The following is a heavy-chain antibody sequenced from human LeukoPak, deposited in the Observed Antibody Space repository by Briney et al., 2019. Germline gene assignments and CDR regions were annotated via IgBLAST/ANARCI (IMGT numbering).Heavy chain of an antibody. J-gene: IGHJ3*02. CDR3: AGSSHLYSSGWYAGAFDI. Sequence: SETLSLTCTVSGGSISSYYWSWIRQPAGKGLEWIGRIYTSGSTNYNPSLKSRVTMSVDTSKNQFSLKLSSVTAADTAVYYCAGSSHLYSSGWYAGAFDIWGQGTMVTVSS. V-gene: IGHV4-4*07. D-gene: IGHD6-19*01. CDR2: IYTSGST. CDR1: GGSISSYY.